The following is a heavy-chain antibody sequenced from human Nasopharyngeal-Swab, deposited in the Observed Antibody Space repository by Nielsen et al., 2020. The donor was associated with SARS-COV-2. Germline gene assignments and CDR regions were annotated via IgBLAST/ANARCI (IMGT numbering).Heavy chain of an antibody. CDR1: GYTFTNHF. CDR2: INPSGGST. D-gene: IGHD5-12*01. CDR3: AREGSGYDLWY. V-gene: IGHV1-46*01. J-gene: IGHJ4*02. Sequence: ASVKVSCKASGYTFTNHFMHWVRQAPGQGLEWMGMINPSGGSTGYAQNFQGRVTVTRDKSTSTAYMELSSLRSEDTAVYYCAREGSGYDLWYWGQGTLVTVSS.